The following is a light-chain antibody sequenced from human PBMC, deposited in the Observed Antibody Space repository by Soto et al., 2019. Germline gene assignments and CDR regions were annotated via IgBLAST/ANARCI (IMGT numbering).Light chain of an antibody. Sequence: EIVLTQSPGTLSLSPGERATLSCRASQSVSSSYLAWYQQKPGQAPRLLIYIASTRAPGVPDRFSGIGSGTDFTLTISRLEPEDFAVYYCQQYGTSPWTFGQGTKVEIK. CDR1: QSVSSSY. J-gene: IGKJ1*01. V-gene: IGKV3-20*01. CDR2: IAS. CDR3: QQYGTSPWT.